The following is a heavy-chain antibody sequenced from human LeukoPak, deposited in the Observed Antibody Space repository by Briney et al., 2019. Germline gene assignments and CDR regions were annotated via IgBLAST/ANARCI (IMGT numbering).Heavy chain of an antibody. D-gene: IGHD3-9*01. CDR3: ASPYDILTGGGYYYGMDV. V-gene: IGHV1-69*01. CDR1: GSTFSSYA. J-gene: IGHJ6*02. Sequence: SVKVSCKASGSTFSSYAISWVRQAPGQGLEWMGGIIPIFGTANYAQKFQGRVTITADESTSTAYMELSSLRSEDTAVYYCASPYDILTGGGYYYGMDVWGQGTTVTVSS. CDR2: IIPIFGTA.